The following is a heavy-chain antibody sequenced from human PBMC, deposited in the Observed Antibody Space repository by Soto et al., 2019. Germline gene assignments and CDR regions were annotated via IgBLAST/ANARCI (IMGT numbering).Heavy chain of an antibody. Sequence: GSSVKVSCKASGGTFSSYAISWVRQAPGQGLEWMGGIIPIFGTANYAQKFQGRVTITADESTSTAYMELSSLRSEDTAVYYCARVRGQYQPFYLGNYGMDVWGQGTTVTVSS. D-gene: IGHD2-2*01. J-gene: IGHJ6*02. CDR3: ARVRGQYQPFYLGNYGMDV. CDR2: IIPIFGTA. V-gene: IGHV1-69*13. CDR1: GGTFSSYA.